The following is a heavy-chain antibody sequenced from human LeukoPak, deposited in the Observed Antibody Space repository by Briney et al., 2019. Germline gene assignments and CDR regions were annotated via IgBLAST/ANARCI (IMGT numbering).Heavy chain of an antibody. CDR1: GFSLITSGMC. D-gene: IGHD4-17*01. Sequence: SGPALVKPTQTLTLTSSSSGFSLITSGMCVSWIRQPQGKALERLALIDWDDDKYYSTSLKTRLTISKDTFKNQVVLTMTNMDPVDTATYYCARISAYGDYYFDYWGQGTLVTVS. CDR2: IDWDDDK. V-gene: IGHV2-70*01. CDR3: ARISAYGDYYFDY. J-gene: IGHJ4*02.